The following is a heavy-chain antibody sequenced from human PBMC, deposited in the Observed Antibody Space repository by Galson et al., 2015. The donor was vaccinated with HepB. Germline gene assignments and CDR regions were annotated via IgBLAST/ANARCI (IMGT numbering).Heavy chain of an antibody. CDR1: GFTFSGSA. J-gene: IGHJ4*02. D-gene: IGHD2-15*01. V-gene: IGHV3-73*01. CDR3: RLGYCTGGSCSSGSKVDH. CDR2: IRVKANNYAT. Sequence: SLRLSCAASGFTFSGSAIHWVRQSSGKGLEWVGRIRVKANNYATAYGASMKGRFTISRDDSKNTAYLQMDSLKPDDTAVYFCRLGYCTGGSCSSGSKVDHLGQGTLVIVSS.